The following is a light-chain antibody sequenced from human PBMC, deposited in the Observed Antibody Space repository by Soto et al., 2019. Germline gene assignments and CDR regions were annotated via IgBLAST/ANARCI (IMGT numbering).Light chain of an antibody. J-gene: IGLJ2*01. CDR3: SSYAGAVA. CDR1: SGDVGTYNL. CDR2: EGS. V-gene: IGLV2-23*01. Sequence: QSVLTQPASVSGSPGQSITISCTGTSGDVGTYNLVSWYQHHPGKAPKLMIYEGSNRPSGVSHHFSGSQSGNTAALTISGLQAEDEADYSCSSYAGAVAFGGGTKLTVL.